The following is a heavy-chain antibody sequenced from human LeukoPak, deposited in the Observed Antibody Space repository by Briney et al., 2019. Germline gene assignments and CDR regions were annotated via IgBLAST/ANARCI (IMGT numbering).Heavy chain of an antibody. CDR3: AKEGGGRTFDY. J-gene: IGHJ4*02. CDR2: IRYDGADT. CDR1: GFSFGSYA. V-gene: IGHV3-30*02. Sequence: GASLRLSCAASGFSFGSYAMHWVRQAPGKGLDWVAFIRYDGADTYYGDSVRRRFAVSRDNSKNTLYLQMNSLTAEDTALYYCAKEGGGRTFDYWGQGTLVTVSA. D-gene: IGHD4-23*01.